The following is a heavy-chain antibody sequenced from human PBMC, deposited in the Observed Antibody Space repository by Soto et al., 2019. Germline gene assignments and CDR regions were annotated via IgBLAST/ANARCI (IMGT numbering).Heavy chain of an antibody. CDR3: AKEAVSGWYYFDY. CDR1: GFTFSSYA. D-gene: IGHD6-19*01. CDR2: ISGSGGST. Sequence: GGSLRLSCAASGFTFSSYARSWVRQAPGKGLEWVSTISGSGGSTYYADSLKGRFTISRDNSKNTLFLQMSSQRAEDTAVYYCAKEAVSGWYYFDYWGPGTLVTVSS. V-gene: IGHV3-23*01. J-gene: IGHJ4*02.